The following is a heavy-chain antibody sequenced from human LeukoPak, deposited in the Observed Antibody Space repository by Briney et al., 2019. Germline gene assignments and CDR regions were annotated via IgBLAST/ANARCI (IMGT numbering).Heavy chain of an antibody. V-gene: IGHV1-69*13. CDR1: GGTFSSYA. Sequence: ASVKVSCKASGGTFSSYAISWVRQAPGQGLEWMGGIIPIFGTANYAQKFQGRVTITADESTSTAYMELSSLRSEDTAVYYCASLPLRFSDGYWGQGTLVTVSS. D-gene: IGHD3-3*01. CDR3: ASLPLRFSDGY. CDR2: IIPIFGTA. J-gene: IGHJ4*02.